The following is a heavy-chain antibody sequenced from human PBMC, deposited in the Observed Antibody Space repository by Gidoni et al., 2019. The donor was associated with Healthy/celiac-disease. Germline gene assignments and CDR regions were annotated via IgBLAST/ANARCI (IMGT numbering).Heavy chain of an antibody. CDR3: ARQVGDIVVVPAAIGTDWFDP. V-gene: IGHV4-39*01. J-gene: IGHJ5*02. D-gene: IGHD2-2*02. CDR2: IYYSGST. Sequence: QLQLQESGPGLVKPSETLSLTCTVSGGSISSSSYYWGWIRQPPGKGLEWIGSIYYSGSTYYNPSLKSRVTISVDTSKNQFSLKLSSVTAADTAVYYCARQVGDIVVVPAAIGTDWFDPWGQGTLVTVSS. CDR1: GGSISSSSYY.